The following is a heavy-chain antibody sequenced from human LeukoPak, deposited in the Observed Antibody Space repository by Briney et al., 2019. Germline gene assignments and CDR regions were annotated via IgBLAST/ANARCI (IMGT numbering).Heavy chain of an antibody. CDR2: INPNSGGT. CDR3: ARGLTMVRGVIIFYPNWFDP. CDR1: GYTFTGYY. D-gene: IGHD3-10*01. Sequence: ASVKVSCKASGYTFTGYYMHWVRQAPGQGLEWMGWINPNSGGTNYAQKFQGRVTMTRDTSISTAYMELSRLRSDDTAVYYCARGLTMVRGVIIFYPNWFDPWGQGTLVTVSS. V-gene: IGHV1-2*02. J-gene: IGHJ5*02.